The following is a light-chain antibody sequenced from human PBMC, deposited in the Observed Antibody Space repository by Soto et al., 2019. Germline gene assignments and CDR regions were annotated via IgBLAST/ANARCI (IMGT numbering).Light chain of an antibody. J-gene: IGLJ1*01. V-gene: IGLV2-11*01. CDR2: DVS. CDR3: CSYACNYTYV. CDR1: SSDVGGYNY. Sequence: QSVLTQPRSVSGSPGQSVTISCTGTSSDVGGYNYVSWYQQHPGKAPKLMIYDVSQRPSGVTDRFSGYRSGNTASLTISGLQAEDEADYYCCSYACNYTYVFGAGTKLTVL.